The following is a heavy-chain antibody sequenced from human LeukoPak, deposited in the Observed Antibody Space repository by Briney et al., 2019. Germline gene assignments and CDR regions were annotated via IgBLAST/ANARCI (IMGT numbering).Heavy chain of an antibody. CDR3: ARESLGTAAGTTLFDY. CDR2: IWYDGSNK. CDR1: GFTFSSYG. V-gene: IGHV3-33*01. D-gene: IGHD6-13*01. Sequence: PGGSLRLSCAASGFTFSSYGMHWVRQAPGKGLEWVAVIWYDGSNKYYADSVKGRFTISRDNSKNTLYLQMNSLRAEDTAVYYCARESLGTAAGTTLFDYWGQGTLVTVSS. J-gene: IGHJ4*02.